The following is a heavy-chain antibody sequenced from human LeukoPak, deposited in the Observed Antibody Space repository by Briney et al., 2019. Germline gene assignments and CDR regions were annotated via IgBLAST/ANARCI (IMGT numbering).Heavy chain of an antibody. CDR1: GGSISSFY. V-gene: IGHV4-59*01. D-gene: IGHD4-23*01. J-gene: IGHJ3*02. CDR3: ARVSNDFSGNGAFDI. Sequence: SETLSLTCTVSGGSISSFYWIWIRQPPWKGLEWIGYIYYSGSTNYNPSLKSRVTLSVDTSKNQFSLKLSSVTAADTALYYCARVSNDFSGNGAFDIWGQGTLLTVSS. CDR2: IYYSGST.